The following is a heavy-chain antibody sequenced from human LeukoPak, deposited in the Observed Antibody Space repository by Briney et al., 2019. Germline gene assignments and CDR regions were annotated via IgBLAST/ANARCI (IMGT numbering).Heavy chain of an antibody. V-gene: IGHV3-33*01. CDR2: PSYAGTNP. CDR3: ARCRVSHCGGDCSLDV. Sequence: GGSLRLSCAASGFPFNTYGLHWVRQAPGKGVEWLAVPSYAGTNPSYADSVRGRVTVSRDNSRMTLYLQMNSLRVEDTAVYFCARCRVSHCGGDCSLDVWGQGTTVFVSS. D-gene: IGHD2-21*02. CDR1: GFPFNTYG. J-gene: IGHJ6*02.